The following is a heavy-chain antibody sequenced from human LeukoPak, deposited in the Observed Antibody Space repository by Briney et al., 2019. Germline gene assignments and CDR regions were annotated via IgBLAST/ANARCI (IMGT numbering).Heavy chain of an antibody. CDR1: GYTFTSYA. J-gene: IGHJ6*02. CDR3: ARLVGGSSWYIEHYYYYGMDV. CDR2: INAGNGNT. V-gene: IGHV1-3*01. Sequence: GASVKVSCTASGYTFTSYAMHWVRQAPGQRLEWMGWINAGNGNTKYSQKFQGRVTITRDTSASTACMELSSLRSEDTAVYYCARLVGGSSWYIEHYYYYGMDVWGQGTTVTVSS. D-gene: IGHD6-13*01.